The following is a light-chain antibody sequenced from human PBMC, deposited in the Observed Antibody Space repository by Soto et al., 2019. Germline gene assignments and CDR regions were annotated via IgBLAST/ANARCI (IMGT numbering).Light chain of an antibody. CDR1: KLGDKY. CDR2: QDR. J-gene: IGLJ1*01. Sequence: SYELTQPPSVSVSPGQTASITCSGDKLGDKYVCWYQQKPGQSPVLVIYQDRKRPSGIPERFSGSNSGNTATLTISGSQAMDEADYYCQAWDSGTAWVFVTGTKVTVL. CDR3: QAWDSGTAWV. V-gene: IGLV3-1*01.